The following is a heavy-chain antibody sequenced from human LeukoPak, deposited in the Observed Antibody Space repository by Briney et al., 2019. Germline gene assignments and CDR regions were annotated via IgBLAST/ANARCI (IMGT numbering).Heavy chain of an antibody. J-gene: IGHJ4*02. CDR2: IYYSGST. CDR1: GGSISSGDYY. D-gene: IGHD6-13*01. Sequence: PSQTLYLTCTVSGGSISSGDYYWSWIRQPPGKGLEWIGYIYYSGSTYYNPSLRSRVTISVDTSKNQFSLKLSSVTAADTAVYYCARAVLEYSSSWSDPYCFDYWGQGTLVTVSS. CDR3: ARAVLEYSSSWSDPYCFDY. V-gene: IGHV4-30-4*01.